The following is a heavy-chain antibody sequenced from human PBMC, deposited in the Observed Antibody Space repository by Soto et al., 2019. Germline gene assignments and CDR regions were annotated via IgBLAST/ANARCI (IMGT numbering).Heavy chain of an antibody. CDR2: ISYDGSNK. V-gene: IGHV3-30*03. J-gene: IGHJ5*02. Sequence: GGSLRLSCAASGFTFSSYGMHWVRQAPGKGLEWVAVISYDGSNKYYADSVKGRFTISRDNSKNTLYLQMNSLRAEDTAVYYCARAPSVSVWFDPWGQGTLVTVSS. D-gene: IGHD3-10*01. CDR1: GFTFSSYG. CDR3: ARAPSVSVWFDP.